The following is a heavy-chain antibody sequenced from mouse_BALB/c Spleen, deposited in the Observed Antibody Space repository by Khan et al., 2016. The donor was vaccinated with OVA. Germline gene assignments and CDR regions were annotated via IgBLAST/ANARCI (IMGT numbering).Heavy chain of an antibody. V-gene: IGHV1-87*01. CDR3: ARGDYRYYFDY. D-gene: IGHD2-14*01. Sequence: QVQLQQSGAELARPGASVKLSCKASGYTFTNYWMQWVKQRPGQGLEWIGAIYPGDGDTRYTQKFEGKATLTADQSSSTAYMQLSSLAYEDAAVYYCARGDYRYYFDYWGQGTTLTVSS. CDR2: IYPGDGDT. CDR1: GYTFTNYW. J-gene: IGHJ2*01.